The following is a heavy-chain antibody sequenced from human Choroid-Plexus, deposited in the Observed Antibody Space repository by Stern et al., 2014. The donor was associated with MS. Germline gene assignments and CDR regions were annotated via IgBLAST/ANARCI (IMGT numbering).Heavy chain of an antibody. Sequence: VQLVESGGGVAQPGRPLILSCAASGFTFSNFGMHWVRQAPGKGLEWVALISYDGSDKYYADSVKGRFTIFRANSKNTLYMHMNSLRAEDTAVYYCAKDRQWSTYFFDYWGQGSLVTVSS. D-gene: IGHD2-15*01. J-gene: IGHJ4*02. V-gene: IGHV3-30*18. CDR2: ISYDGSDK. CDR1: GFTFSNFG. CDR3: AKDRQWSTYFFDY.